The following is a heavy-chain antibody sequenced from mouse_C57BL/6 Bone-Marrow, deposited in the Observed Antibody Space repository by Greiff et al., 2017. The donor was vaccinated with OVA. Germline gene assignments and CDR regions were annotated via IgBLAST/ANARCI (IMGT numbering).Heavy chain of an antibody. CDR2: IDPSDSYT. V-gene: IGHV1-59*01. J-gene: IGHJ4*01. CDR1: GYTFTSYW. D-gene: IGHD2-4*01. Sequence: VQLQQPGAELVRPGTSVKLSCKASGYTFTSYWMHWVKQRPGQGLEWIGVIDPSDSYTDYNQKFKGKATLTVDTSSSTAYMQLSSLTSEDSAVYYCASPIYYDYDGAMDYWGQGTSVTVSS. CDR3: ASPIYYDYDGAMDY.